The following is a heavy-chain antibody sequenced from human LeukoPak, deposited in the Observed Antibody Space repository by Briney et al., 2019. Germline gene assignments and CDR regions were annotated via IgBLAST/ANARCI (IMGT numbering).Heavy chain of an antibody. D-gene: IGHD3-3*01. Sequence: PSETLSLTCTVSGGSISSSSYYWGWIRQPPGKGLEWIGSIYYSGSTYYNPSLKSRVTISVDTSKNQFSLKLSSVTAADAAVYYCARPRRITILGVVTYNWFDPWGQGTLVTVSS. CDR3: ARPRRITILGVVTYNWFDP. V-gene: IGHV4-39*01. CDR2: IYYSGST. J-gene: IGHJ5*02. CDR1: GGSISSSSYY.